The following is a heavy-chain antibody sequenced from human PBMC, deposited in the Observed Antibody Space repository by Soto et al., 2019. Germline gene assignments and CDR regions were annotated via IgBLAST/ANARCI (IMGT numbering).Heavy chain of an antibody. CDR2: INTSNGNT. CDR3: ARVSAWELRFFDF. V-gene: IGHV1-18*01. CDR1: GYTFPTHG. Sequence: QIQLVQSGAEVKKPGASVKVSCKTSGYTFPTHGITWVRQAPGQGLDWMGWINTSNGNTKSAQTFRGRVTMTIDISSSTAYMEVKGLRSDDTAVYSGARVSAWELRFFDFWGQGTLVTVSS. J-gene: IGHJ4*02. D-gene: IGHD1-26*01.